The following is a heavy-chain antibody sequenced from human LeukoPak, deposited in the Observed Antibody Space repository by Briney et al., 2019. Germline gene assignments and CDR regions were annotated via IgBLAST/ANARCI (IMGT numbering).Heavy chain of an antibody. Sequence: GGSLRLSCAASGFTFSSYAMSWVRQAPGKGLEWVSGINWNSGRTVYADSVKGRFTISRDNAKNALYLQMNSLRTEDTAFYYCAKDQTSGIAGPFDSWGQGILVTVSS. CDR3: AKDQTSGIAGPFDS. CDR2: INWNSGRT. V-gene: IGHV3-9*01. J-gene: IGHJ5*01. CDR1: GFTFSSYA. D-gene: IGHD6-13*01.